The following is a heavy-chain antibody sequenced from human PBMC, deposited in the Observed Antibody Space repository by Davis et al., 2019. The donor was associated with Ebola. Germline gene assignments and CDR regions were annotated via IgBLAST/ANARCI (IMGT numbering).Heavy chain of an antibody. CDR3: AREDTKRVYFDY. CDR1: GFTFSSYA. CDR2: ISYDGSNK. Sequence: PGGSLRLSCAASGFTFSSYAMHWVRQAPGKGLEWVAVISYDGSNKYYADSVKGRFTISRDNSKNTLYLQMNSLRAEDTAVYYCAREDTKRVYFDYWGQGTLVTVSS. D-gene: IGHD2-8*01. V-gene: IGHV3-30-3*01. J-gene: IGHJ4*02.